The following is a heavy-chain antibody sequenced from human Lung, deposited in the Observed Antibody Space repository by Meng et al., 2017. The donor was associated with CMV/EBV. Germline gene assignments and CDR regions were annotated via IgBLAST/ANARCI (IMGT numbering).Heavy chain of an antibody. V-gene: IGHV1-69*02. CDR2: IIPILGIA. CDR1: GGTFSSYT. CDR3: ARTYCSSTSCTTPYYYYGRDA. J-gene: IGHJ6*02. Sequence: SXXVSXKASGGTFSSYTISWVRQAPGQGLEWMGRIIPILGIANYAQKFQGRVTITADKSTSTAYMELSSLRSEDTAVYYCARTYCSSTSCTTPYYYYGRDAWXQGTXVTVSS. D-gene: IGHD2-2*01.